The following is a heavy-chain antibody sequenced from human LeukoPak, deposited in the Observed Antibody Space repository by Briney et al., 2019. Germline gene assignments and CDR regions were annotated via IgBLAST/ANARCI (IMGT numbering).Heavy chain of an antibody. J-gene: IGHJ4*02. CDR2: INHSGST. CDR1: GGSFSGYY. V-gene: IGHV4-34*01. D-gene: IGHD2-2*01. Sequence: SETLSLTCAVYGGSFSGYYWSWIRQPPGKGLEWIGEINHSGSTNYNPSLKSRVTISVDTSKNQFSLKLSSVTAADTAVYYCAIGVSVYCSSTSCYDGPTHDEIAVAEYYFDYWGQGTLVTVSA. CDR3: AIGVSVYCSSTSCYDGPTHDEIAVAEYYFDY.